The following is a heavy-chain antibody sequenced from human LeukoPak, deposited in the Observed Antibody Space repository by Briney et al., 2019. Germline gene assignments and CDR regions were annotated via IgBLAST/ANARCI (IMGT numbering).Heavy chain of an antibody. Sequence: PSQTLSLTCTVSGGSISSGGYYWSWIRQPPGKGLEWIGYIYHSGSTYYNPSLKSRVTISVDRSKNQFSLKLSSVTAADTAVYYCAAERELLENDYWGQGTLVTVSS. V-gene: IGHV4-30-2*01. D-gene: IGHD1-26*01. CDR1: GGSISSGGYY. CDR2: IYHSGST. J-gene: IGHJ4*02. CDR3: AAERELLENDY.